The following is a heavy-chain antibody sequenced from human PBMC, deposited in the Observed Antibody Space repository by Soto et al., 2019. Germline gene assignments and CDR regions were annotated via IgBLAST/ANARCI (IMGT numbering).Heavy chain of an antibody. CDR1: GVSFSDYS. Sequence: EVQLVESGGGLVKPGGSLRLSCVVSGVSFSDYSMNWVRQAPGKGLEWVALISGSSSYIYYADSVKGRFTISRDNAKNSLFLQMDSLRVEDTAVYYCARSGEILQTCDSWGQGTLVTVSS. CDR2: ISGSSSYI. CDR3: ARSGEILQTCDS. D-gene: IGHD1-26*01. J-gene: IGHJ4*02. V-gene: IGHV3-21*01.